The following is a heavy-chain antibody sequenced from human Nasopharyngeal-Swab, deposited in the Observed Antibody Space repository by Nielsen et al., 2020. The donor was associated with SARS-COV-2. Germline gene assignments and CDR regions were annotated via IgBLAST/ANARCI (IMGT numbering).Heavy chain of an antibody. Sequence: WIRQPPGKGLEWIGSICRGGTTDYDAALKGGVTISVDASKSMFSLKLTSVTAADTAMYYCARQRNHVFDIWGQGTMVTVSS. V-gene: IGHV4-39*01. CDR3: ARQRNHVFDI. J-gene: IGHJ3*02. CDR2: ICRGGTT.